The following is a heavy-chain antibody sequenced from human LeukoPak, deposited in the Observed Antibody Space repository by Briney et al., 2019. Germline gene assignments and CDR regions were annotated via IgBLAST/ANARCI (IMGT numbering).Heavy chain of an antibody. D-gene: IGHD3-10*01. CDR2: MNPNSGNT. V-gene: IGHV1-8*01. CDR1: GYTFTSYD. J-gene: IGHJ5*02. CDR3: ARVIWFGELFGATNWFDP. Sequence: ASVKVSCKASGYTFTSYDINWVRQATGQGLEWMGWMNPNSGNTGYAQKFQGRFTMTRNTSISTAYMELSSLRSEDTAVYYCARVIWFGELFGATNWFDPWGQGTLVTVSS.